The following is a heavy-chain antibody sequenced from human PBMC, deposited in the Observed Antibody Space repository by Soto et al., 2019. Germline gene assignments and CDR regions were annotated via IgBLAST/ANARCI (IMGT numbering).Heavy chain of an antibody. D-gene: IGHD1-26*01. V-gene: IGHV1-58*01. CDR2: IVVDTGNT. Sequence: SVKVSCKASGFTFESSVVHWVRQARGQRLEWIGWIVVDTGNTNYAQKVQERVTISRDMSTTTAYMELSSLRSEDTAVYYCAATNTAGAPVYWAQGTQVTVS. J-gene: IGHJ4*02. CDR3: AATNTAGAPVY. CDR1: GFTFESSV.